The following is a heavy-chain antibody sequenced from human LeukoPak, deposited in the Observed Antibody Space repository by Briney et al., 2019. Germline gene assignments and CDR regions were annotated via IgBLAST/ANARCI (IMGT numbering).Heavy chain of an antibody. CDR1: GFSLSTYG. D-gene: IGHD6-19*01. J-gene: IGHJ4*02. Sequence: GGSLRLSCAASGFSLSTYGVSWVRQPPGKGLEWVSGITGSGGSTYYADSVKGRFTVSRDTSKNTLYLQMNSLRAEDTAIYYCAKDHGTAVAGFYYWGQGTLVTVSS. V-gene: IGHV3-23*01. CDR3: AKDHGTAVAGFYY. CDR2: ITGSGGST.